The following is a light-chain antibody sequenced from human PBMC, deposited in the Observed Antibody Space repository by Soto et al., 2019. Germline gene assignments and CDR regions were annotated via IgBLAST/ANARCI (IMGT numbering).Light chain of an antibody. J-gene: IGKJ4*02. CDR2: DAS. Sequence: EIVLTQSPATLSLSPGERATLSCRASQSVSSYLAWYQQKPGQAPRLLIYDASNRATGIPARFSGSGSGTDFTLTISGLEPEDFAGYYCQQRSNWLTFGGGTKVEIK. CDR3: QQRSNWLT. V-gene: IGKV3-11*01. CDR1: QSVSSY.